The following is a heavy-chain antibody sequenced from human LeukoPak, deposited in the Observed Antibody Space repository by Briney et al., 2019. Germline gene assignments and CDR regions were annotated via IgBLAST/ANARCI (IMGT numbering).Heavy chain of an antibody. Sequence: GGSLRLSCAASGFTFSSYSMNWVRQAPGKGLEWVSSISSSSSYIYYADSVKGRFTISRDNAKNSLYLQMNSLRAEDTAVYYCARRVDISGSYFAWHGGALDILGQGTVLTHSS. J-gene: IGHJ3*02. V-gene: IGHV3-21*01. CDR2: ISSSSSYI. CDR3: ARRVDISGSYFAWHGGALDI. CDR1: GFTFSSYS. D-gene: IGHD3-22*01.